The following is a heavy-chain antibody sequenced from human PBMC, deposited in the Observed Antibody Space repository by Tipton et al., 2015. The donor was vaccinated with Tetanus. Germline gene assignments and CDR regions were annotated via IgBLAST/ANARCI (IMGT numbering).Heavy chain of an antibody. J-gene: IGHJ1*01. CDR2: SSAYNGNT. D-gene: IGHD4-17*01. CDR3: ARTTAFGDYAYFQH. Sequence: QLVQSGAEVKRPGASVKVSCKASGYTFTSYGISWVRQAPGQGLEWMGWSSAYNGNTNYAQKLQGRVTMTTDTSTSTAYMGLRSLRSGDTAVYYCARTTAFGDYAYFQHWGQGTLVTVSS. V-gene: IGHV1-18*04. CDR1: GYTFTSYG.